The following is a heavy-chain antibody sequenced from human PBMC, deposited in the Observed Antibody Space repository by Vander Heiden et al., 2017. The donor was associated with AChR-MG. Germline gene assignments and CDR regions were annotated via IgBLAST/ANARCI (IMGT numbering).Heavy chain of an antibody. Sequence: QVQLVQSGAEVKKPGSSVKVSCKASGGTFSSYPFSWVRQAPGDGLEWIGGFIPLVSAPTYALKFQGRLTITADDSTSTMYMELSSLTSEDTAVYYCARGESYADYAGRFQCWGQGTLLTVSS. CDR3: ARGESYADYAGRFQC. D-gene: IGHD3-16*01. J-gene: IGHJ1*01. V-gene: IGHV1-69*01. CDR2: FIPLVSAP. CDR1: GGTFSSYP.